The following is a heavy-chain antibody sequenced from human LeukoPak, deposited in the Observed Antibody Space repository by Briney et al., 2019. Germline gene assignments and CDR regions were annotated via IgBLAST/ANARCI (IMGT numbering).Heavy chain of an antibody. CDR2: IYYSGST. V-gene: IGHV4-59*01. CDR1: GGSISSYY. D-gene: IGHD3-10*01. Sequence: SETLSLTCTVSGGSISSYYWSWIRQPPGKGLEWIGYIYYSGSTNYNPSLKSRVTISVDTSKNQFSLKLRSVTAADTAVYYCARGGMVRGVTTVWFDPWGQGTLVTVSS. J-gene: IGHJ5*02. CDR3: ARGGMVRGVTTVWFDP.